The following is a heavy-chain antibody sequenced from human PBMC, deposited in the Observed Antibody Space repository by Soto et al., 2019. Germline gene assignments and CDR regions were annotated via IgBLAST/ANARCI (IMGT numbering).Heavy chain of an antibody. CDR1: GASFSGYY. D-gene: IGHD3-9*01. CDR3: WRGVDGLRYFDWLLFRRYRFAP. CDR2: INHSGST. Sequence: PSETLSLTCAVYGASFSGYYWSWILQPPGKWLEWIGEINHSGSTNYNPAPKTRGTISVDTSKKQFSLKLSFVTAADTPVYYCWRGVDGLRYFDWLLFRRYRFAPWGQGTLVTVSS. J-gene: IGHJ5*02. V-gene: IGHV4-34*01.